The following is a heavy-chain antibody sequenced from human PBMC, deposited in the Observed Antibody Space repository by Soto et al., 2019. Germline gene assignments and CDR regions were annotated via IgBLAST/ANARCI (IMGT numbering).Heavy chain of an antibody. CDR1: GDSISSSSLY. V-gene: IGHV4-39*01. Sequence: QVQLQESGPGLVKPSETVSLTCTVSGDSISSSSLYWGWIRQPPGKGLEWIGSIYNSGKTYYSPSIESRVTISGDTSNNLVSLKLSSVTAADTALYYWARHASNSGSYSEYFQYWGQGTLVAVSS. D-gene: IGHD1-26*01. CDR3: ARHASNSGSYSEYFQY. CDR2: IYNSGKT. J-gene: IGHJ1*01.